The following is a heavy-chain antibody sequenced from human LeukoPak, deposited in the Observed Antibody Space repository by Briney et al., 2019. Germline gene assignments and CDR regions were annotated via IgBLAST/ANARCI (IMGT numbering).Heavy chain of an antibody. CDR3: ARDPLYYGPSDY. D-gene: IGHD3-10*01. V-gene: IGHV3-53*01. CDR1: GFTVSSNY. CDR2: IYTGGST. Sequence: GGSLRLSCAAAGFTVSSNYMSWVRQAPGKGLEWVSVIYTGGSTYYADSVKGRFTISRDNSKNTLYLQMDSLRAEDTAVYYCARDPLYYGPSDYWGQGTLVTVSS. J-gene: IGHJ4*02.